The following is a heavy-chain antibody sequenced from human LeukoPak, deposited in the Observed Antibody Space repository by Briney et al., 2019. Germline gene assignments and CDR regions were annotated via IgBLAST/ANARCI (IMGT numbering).Heavy chain of an antibody. D-gene: IGHD3-10*01. CDR1: GFTFSSYW. CDR3: AKDTIRDDTAKFDP. V-gene: IGHV3-74*01. J-gene: IGHJ5*02. Sequence: GGSLRLSCAASGFTFSSYWMHWVRQAPGKGLVWVSRIKSDGSSTNYADSVKGRFTISRDKSKNTLYLQMNSLRAEDTAVYYCAKDTIRDDTAKFDPRGQGTLVTVSS. CDR2: IKSDGSST.